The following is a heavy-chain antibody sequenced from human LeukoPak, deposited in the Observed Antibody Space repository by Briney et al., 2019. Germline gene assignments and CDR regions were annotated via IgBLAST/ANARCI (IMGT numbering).Heavy chain of an antibody. J-gene: IGHJ4*02. CDR2: VIPIFGTA. D-gene: IGHD2-2*01. CDR1: GGTFSSYA. Sequence: SVKVSCKASGGTFSSYAISWVQQAPGQGLEWMGGVIPIFGTANYAQKFQGRVTITTDESTSTAYMELSSLRSEDTAVYYCARGGIGDQPLYYFDYWGQGTLVTVSS. CDR3: ARGGIGDQPLYYFDY. V-gene: IGHV1-69*05.